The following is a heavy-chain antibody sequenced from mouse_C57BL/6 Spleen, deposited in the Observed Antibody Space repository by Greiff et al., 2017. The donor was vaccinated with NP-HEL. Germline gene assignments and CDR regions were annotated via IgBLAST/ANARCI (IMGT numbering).Heavy chain of an antibody. CDR1: GFTFSDYG. J-gene: IGHJ2*01. CDR2: ISRGSSTI. Sequence: EVQVVESGGGLVKPGGSLKLSCAASGFTFSDYGMHWVRQAPEQGLEWVAYISRGSSTIYYADTVKGRFTISRDNAKNTLFLQMTSLRSEDTAMYYCARAYDDYFDYWGQGTTLTVSS. CDR3: ARAYDDYFDY. V-gene: IGHV5-17*01. D-gene: IGHD2-12*01.